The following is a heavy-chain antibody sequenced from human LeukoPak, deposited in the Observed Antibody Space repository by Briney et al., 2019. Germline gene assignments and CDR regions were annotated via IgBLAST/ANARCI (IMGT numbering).Heavy chain of an antibody. CDR1: GFTFSTYW. Sequence: GGSLRLSCAASGFTFSTYWMSWVRQAPGKGLEWVANIRQDGSEKYYVDSVKGRFTISRDNAKNSVYLQMNSLRVEDTAVYYCSRRRLPDVWGQGTTVTVSS. J-gene: IGHJ6*02. D-gene: IGHD2-15*01. CDR3: SRRRLPDV. V-gene: IGHV3-7*01. CDR2: IRQDGSEK.